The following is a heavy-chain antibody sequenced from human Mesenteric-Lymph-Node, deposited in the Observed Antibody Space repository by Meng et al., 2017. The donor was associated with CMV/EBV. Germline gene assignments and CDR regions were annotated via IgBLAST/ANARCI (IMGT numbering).Heavy chain of an antibody. V-gene: IGHV4-30-2*01. D-gene: IGHD3-10*01. Sequence: SGGSVSNGDHSWSWVGQPPGRGLELLGYIFYTGSTYYNPSLKGRVTMSMDRSKNQFSLKLTSVTAADTAVYYCANDYGSGSYRFDYWGQGTLVTVSS. CDR2: IFYTGST. CDR1: GGSVSNGDHS. J-gene: IGHJ4*02. CDR3: ANDYGSGSYRFDY.